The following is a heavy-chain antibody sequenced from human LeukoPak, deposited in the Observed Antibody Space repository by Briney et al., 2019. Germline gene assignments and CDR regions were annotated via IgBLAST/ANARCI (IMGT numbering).Heavy chain of an antibody. CDR2: ISWDGGST. J-gene: IGHJ4*02. Sequence: PGGSLRLSCAASGFTFDDYAMHWVRHAPGKGLEWVSLISWDGGSTYYADSVKGRFTISRDNSKNSLYLQMNSLRAEDTALYYCAKDITRITMVRGVIITLPDYWGQGTLVTVSS. D-gene: IGHD3-10*01. CDR3: AKDITRITMVRGVIITLPDY. CDR1: GFTFDDYA. V-gene: IGHV3-43D*03.